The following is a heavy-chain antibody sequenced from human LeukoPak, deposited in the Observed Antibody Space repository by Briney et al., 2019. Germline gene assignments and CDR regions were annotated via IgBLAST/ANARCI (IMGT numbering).Heavy chain of an antibody. D-gene: IGHD2-15*01. Sequence: PGGSLRLSCAASGFTFSNYAMTWVRQAPGKGLEWVSALRGSGNGTYYADSVKGRFTISRDNSKNTLYLRMNSLRAEDTAVYYCAKDTAALSFVIDSWGQGTLLTVSS. CDR3: AKDTAALSFVIDS. CDR2: LRGSGNGT. V-gene: IGHV3-23*01. J-gene: IGHJ4*02. CDR1: GFTFSNYA.